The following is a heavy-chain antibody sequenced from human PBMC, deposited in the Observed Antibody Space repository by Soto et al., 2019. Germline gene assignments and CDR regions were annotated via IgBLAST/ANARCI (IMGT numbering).Heavy chain of an antibody. Sequence: QVQLVESGGGLVKPGGSLRLSCAASGFNFSDYYMSWIRQAPGKGLEWVSYISSSGSYTNYAGSVKGRFTISRDNAKNSLYLQMNSLRAEDTAVYYCASFNGRFGELSTNNRPFDYWGQGTLVTVSS. CDR2: ISSSGSYT. D-gene: IGHD3-10*01. V-gene: IGHV3-11*05. CDR3: ASFNGRFGELSTNNRPFDY. CDR1: GFNFSDYY. J-gene: IGHJ4*02.